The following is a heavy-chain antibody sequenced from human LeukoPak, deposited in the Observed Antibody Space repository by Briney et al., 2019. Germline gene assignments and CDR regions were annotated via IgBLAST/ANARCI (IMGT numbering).Heavy chain of an antibody. CDR3: ARDGDAYCGGDCYPSLDY. CDR1: GGTFSSYA. Sequence: TVKVSCKASGGTFSSYAISWVRQAPGRGLVCVGGIIPIFGTANYAQKCQGRVTITADESTSTAYMELSSLRSEDTAVYYCARDGDAYCGGDCYPSLDYWGQGALVTVSS. J-gene: IGHJ4*02. CDR2: IIPIFGTA. V-gene: IGHV1-69*13. D-gene: IGHD2-21*02.